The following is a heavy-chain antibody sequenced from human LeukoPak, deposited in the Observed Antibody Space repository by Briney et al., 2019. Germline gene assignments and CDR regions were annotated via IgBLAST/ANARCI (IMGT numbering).Heavy chain of an antibody. CDR3: ASQGGNCSGGSCPYMDV. CDR1: GGSFSGYY. Sequence: PETLSLTCAVYGGSFSGYYWSWIRQPPGKGLEWIGEINHSGSTNYNPSLKSRVTISVDTSKNQFSLKLSSVTAADTAVYYCASQGGNCSGGSCPYMDVWGKGTTVTVSS. CDR2: INHSGST. D-gene: IGHD2-15*01. V-gene: IGHV4-34*01. J-gene: IGHJ6*03.